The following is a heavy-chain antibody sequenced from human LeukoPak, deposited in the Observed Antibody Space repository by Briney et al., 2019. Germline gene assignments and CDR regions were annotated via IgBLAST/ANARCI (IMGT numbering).Heavy chain of an antibody. Sequence: SETLSLTCAVYGGSFSGYYWSWIRQPPGKGLERIGEINHSGSTNYNPSLKSRVTISVDTSKNQFSLKLSSVTAADTAVYYCARGPNYYDSSGYPDIWGQGTMVTVSS. V-gene: IGHV4-34*09. CDR2: INHSGST. D-gene: IGHD3-22*01. CDR3: ARGPNYYDSSGYPDI. J-gene: IGHJ3*02. CDR1: GGSFSGYY.